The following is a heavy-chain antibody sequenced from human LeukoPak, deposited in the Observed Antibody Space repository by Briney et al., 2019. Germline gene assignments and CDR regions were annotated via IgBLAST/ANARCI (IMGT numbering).Heavy chain of an antibody. Sequence: GGSLRLSCAASGFTFSSYAMSWVRQAPGKGLEWVSAISGSGGSTYYADSVKGRFTISRDNSKNTLYLQMHSLTADDTALYYCARYCTFLTCSGTRFNSWGPGTLVTVSS. CDR1: GFTFSSYA. V-gene: IGHV3-23*01. J-gene: IGHJ4*02. CDR2: ISGSGGST. D-gene: IGHD2-8*01. CDR3: ARYCTFLTCSGTRFNS.